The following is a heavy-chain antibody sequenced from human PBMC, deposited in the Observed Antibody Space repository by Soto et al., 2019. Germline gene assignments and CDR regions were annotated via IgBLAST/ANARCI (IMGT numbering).Heavy chain of an antibody. J-gene: IGHJ4*02. CDR1: GGSISSGGYY. Sequence: QVQLQESGPGLVKPSQTLSLTCTVSGGSISSGGYYWSWIRQHPGKGLEWIGYIYYSGSTYYNPSLKSRVTISVDTSKNQCSLKLSSVTAADTAVYYCARTPVNIVVVVFDYWGQGTLVTVSS. D-gene: IGHD2-15*01. V-gene: IGHV4-31*03. CDR2: IYYSGST. CDR3: ARTPVNIVVVVFDY.